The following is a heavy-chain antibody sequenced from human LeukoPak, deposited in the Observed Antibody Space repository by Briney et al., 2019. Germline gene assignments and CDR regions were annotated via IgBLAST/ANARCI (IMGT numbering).Heavy chain of an antibody. CDR1: GGSISSYY. CDR3: ARDKGYYYYGMDV. Sequence: PSETLSLTCTASGGSISSYYWSWIRQPPGKGLEWIGYIYYSGSTNYNPSLKSRVTISVDTSKNQFSLKLSSVTAADTAVYYCARDKGYYYYGMDVWGQGTTVTVSS. J-gene: IGHJ6*02. CDR2: IYYSGST. V-gene: IGHV4-59*01.